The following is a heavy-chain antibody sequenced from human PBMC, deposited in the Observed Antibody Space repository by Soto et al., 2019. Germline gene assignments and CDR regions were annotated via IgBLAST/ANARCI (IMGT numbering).Heavy chain of an antibody. D-gene: IGHD5-18*01. Sequence: PGGSRRLSCAAAGFTFSRYWIHWVRQAPGKGLVWVSRINPDGSATNYADSVKGRFTISRDNAKNTLYLQMNSLRAEDTAVFYCGRGGSDSPMAPGYWGQGTLVTVSS. CDR3: GRGGSDSPMAPGY. CDR1: GFTFSRYW. V-gene: IGHV3-74*01. J-gene: IGHJ4*02. CDR2: INPDGSAT.